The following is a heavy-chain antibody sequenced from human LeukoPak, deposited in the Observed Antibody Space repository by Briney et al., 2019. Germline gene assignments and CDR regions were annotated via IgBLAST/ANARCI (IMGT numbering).Heavy chain of an antibody. D-gene: IGHD2-2*01. CDR3: ARGLQYQLLKALRYYYMDV. CDR2: IIPISGTA. Sequence: SVKVSCKASGGTFSSHAIAWVRQAPGQGPEWMGGIIPISGTADYAQKFQGRVTITTDQSTSTAYMELSSLTSDDTAVYYCARGLQYQLLKALRYYYMDVWGEGTTVTVSS. J-gene: IGHJ6*03. CDR1: GGTFSSHA. V-gene: IGHV1-69*05.